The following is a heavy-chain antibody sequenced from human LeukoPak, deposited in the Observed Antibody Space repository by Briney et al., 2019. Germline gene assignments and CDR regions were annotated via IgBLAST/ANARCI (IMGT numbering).Heavy chain of an antibody. J-gene: IGHJ4*02. CDR2: IYPGDSDT. V-gene: IGHV5-51*01. Sequence: GESLKISCKGSGYSFTSYWIGWVRQMSGKGLEWMGIIYPGDSDTRYSPSFQGQVTITADKSISTAYLQWSSLKASDTAMYYCARLSDTAMAVDFDYWGQGTLVTVSS. D-gene: IGHD5-18*01. CDR3: ARLSDTAMAVDFDY. CDR1: GYSFTSYW.